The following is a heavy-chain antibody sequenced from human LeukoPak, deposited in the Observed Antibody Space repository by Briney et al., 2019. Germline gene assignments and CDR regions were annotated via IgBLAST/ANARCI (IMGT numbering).Heavy chain of an antibody. CDR3: ARDGYTYGSFDY. CDR1: GASITSYY. J-gene: IGHJ4*02. CDR2: IYYSGST. D-gene: IGHD5-18*01. Sequence: SETLSLTCTVSGASITSYYWGWIRQPPGKGLEWIGSIYYSGSTYSNPSLKSRVTISVDTSKSQFSLKLSSVTAADTAVYYCARDGYTYGSFDYWGQGTLVTVSS. V-gene: IGHV4-59*05.